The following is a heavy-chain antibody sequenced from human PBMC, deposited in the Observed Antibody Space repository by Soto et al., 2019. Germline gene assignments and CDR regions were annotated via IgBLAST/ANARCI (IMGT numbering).Heavy chain of an antibody. J-gene: IGHJ4*02. D-gene: IGHD3-10*01. Sequence: PVGSLRLSCAASGFTFSSYSMNWVRQAPGKGLEWVSSISSSSSYIYYADSVKGRFTISRDNAKNSLYLQMNSLRAEDTAVYYCAKTMVRGVSTFDYWGQGTLVTVSS. CDR3: AKTMVRGVSTFDY. CDR1: GFTFSSYS. CDR2: ISSSSSYI. V-gene: IGHV3-21*01.